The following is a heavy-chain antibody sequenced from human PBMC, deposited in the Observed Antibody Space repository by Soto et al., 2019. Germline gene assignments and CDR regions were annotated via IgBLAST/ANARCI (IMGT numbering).Heavy chain of an antibody. CDR1: GFTFSSYA. D-gene: IGHD3-22*01. Sequence: GGSLRLSCAASGFTFSSYAMSWVRQAPGKGLEWVSAISGSGGSTYYADSVKGRFTISRDNSKNTLYLQMNSLRAEDTAVYYCAKEVLVAYYYDSSGYYYWGQGTXVTVSS. V-gene: IGHV3-23*01. CDR3: AKEVLVAYYYDSSGYYY. CDR2: ISGSGGST. J-gene: IGHJ4*02.